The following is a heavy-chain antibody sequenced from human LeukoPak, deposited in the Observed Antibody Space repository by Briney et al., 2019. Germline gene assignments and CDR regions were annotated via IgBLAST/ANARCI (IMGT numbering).Heavy chain of an antibody. CDR2: MNPNSGNT. CDR1: GYTFTSYD. J-gene: IGHJ4*02. V-gene: IGHV1-8*01. Sequence: ASVKVSCKASGYTFTSYDINWVRQATGQGLEWMGWMNPNSGNTGYAQKFQGRVTMTRNTSISTAYMELNSLRAEDTAVYYCAKRGERIVVVTAIDADYDYWGQGTLVTVSS. CDR3: AKRGERIVVVTAIDADYDY. D-gene: IGHD2-21*02.